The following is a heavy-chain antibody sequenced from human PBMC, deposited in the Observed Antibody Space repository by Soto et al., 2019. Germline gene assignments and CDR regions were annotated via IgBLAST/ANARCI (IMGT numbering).Heavy chain of an antibody. J-gene: IGHJ4*02. Sequence: QVRLQESGPGLVKPSETLSLTCTVSGGSISSYYWTWIRQPPGRGLEWIGDVYYSGNTNSNPSLKRRVTISVDTSRSQFSLELKSVTTADTAVYYCARALSFHDVLTGRGWVFYFDYWGQGALVTVSS. D-gene: IGHD3-9*01. CDR2: VYYSGNT. CDR3: ARALSFHDVLTGRGWVFYFDY. CDR1: GGSISSYY. V-gene: IGHV4-59*01.